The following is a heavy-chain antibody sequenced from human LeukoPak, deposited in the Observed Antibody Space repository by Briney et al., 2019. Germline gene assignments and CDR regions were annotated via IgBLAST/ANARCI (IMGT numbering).Heavy chain of an antibody. CDR1: GFTFSASP. CDR3: TREGCATSCYTNDY. V-gene: IGHV3-73*01. Sequence: GSLRLSCAASGFTFSASPMHWVRQASGKGLEWVGHITGTHATAYSATVKGRFTISRNDSKYTTYLQMNSLETEDTAVYYCTREGCATSCYTNDYWGQGTLVTVSS. D-gene: IGHD2-2*02. J-gene: IGHJ4*02. CDR2: ITGTHAT.